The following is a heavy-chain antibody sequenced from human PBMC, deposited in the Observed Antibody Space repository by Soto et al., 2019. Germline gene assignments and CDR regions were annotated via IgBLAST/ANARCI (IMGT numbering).Heavy chain of an antibody. Sequence: ASVKVSCKASGYTFTSYAMHWVRQAPGQRLEWMGWINAGNGNTKYSQKFQGRVTITRDTSASTAYMELSSLRSEDTAVYYCARVDGSGCCYGHFEYWGQGNPV. J-gene: IGHJ4*02. CDR1: GYTFTSYA. CDR2: INAGNGNT. CDR3: ARVDGSGCCYGHFEY. V-gene: IGHV1-3*01. D-gene: IGHD3-22*01.